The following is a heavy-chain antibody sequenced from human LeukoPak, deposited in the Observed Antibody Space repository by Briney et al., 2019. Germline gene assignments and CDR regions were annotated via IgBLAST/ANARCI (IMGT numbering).Heavy chain of an antibody. Sequence: SETLSLTCTVSGGSISSYYWSWIRQPPGTGLEWIGYIYYSWSTNYNPSLTSRVTISVDTSKNQFSLKLSSVTASDTAMYYCARQGXLRTNYMDVWGKGTTVTVSS. V-gene: IGHV4-59*08. D-gene: IGHD2-2*01. CDR2: IYYSWST. CDR3: ARQGXLRTNYMDV. CDR1: GGSISSYY. J-gene: IGHJ6*03.